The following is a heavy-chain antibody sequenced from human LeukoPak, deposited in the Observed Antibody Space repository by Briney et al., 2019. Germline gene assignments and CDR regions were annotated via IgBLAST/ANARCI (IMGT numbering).Heavy chain of an antibody. J-gene: IGHJ4*02. CDR2: ISSSARTI. CDR3: ARQNGHNSGDY. D-gene: IGHD3-10*01. V-gene: IGHV3-48*03. CDR1: GFAFSVYE. Sequence: GGSLRLSCAASGFAFSVYEMNWVRQAPGEWLEWVSYISSSARTIYYADSVKGRFTISRDNAKNSLYLQMNSLRAEDTAVYYCARQNGHNSGDYWGQGTLVTVSS.